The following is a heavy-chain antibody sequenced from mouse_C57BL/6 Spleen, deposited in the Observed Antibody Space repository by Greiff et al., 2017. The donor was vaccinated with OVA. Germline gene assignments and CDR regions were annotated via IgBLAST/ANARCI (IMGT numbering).Heavy chain of an antibody. J-gene: IGHJ2*01. Sequence: VQLQQSGGGLVKPGGSLKLSCAASGFTFSDYGMHWVRQAPEKGLEWVAYISSGSSTIYYADTVKGRFTISRDNAKNTLFLQMTSLRSEDTAMYYCARRTSTMEGYYFDYWGQGTTLTVSS. CDR1: GFTFSDYG. CDR2: ISSGSSTI. CDR3: ARRTSTMEGYYFDY. V-gene: IGHV5-17*01. D-gene: IGHD2-1*01.